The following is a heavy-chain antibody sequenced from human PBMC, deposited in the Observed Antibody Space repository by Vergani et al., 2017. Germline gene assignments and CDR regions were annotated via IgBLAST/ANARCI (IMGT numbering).Heavy chain of an antibody. V-gene: IGHV3-23*04. Sequence: VRLVQSGAEVKKPGASVKVSCKASGYTFTSYGISWVRQAPGQGLEWVSAISGSGGSTYYADSVKGRFTISRDNSKNTLYLQMNSLRAEDTAVYYCAKDISPDAFDIWGQGTMVTVSS. CDR3: AKDISPDAFDI. CDR1: GYTFTSYG. CDR2: ISGSGGST. J-gene: IGHJ3*02.